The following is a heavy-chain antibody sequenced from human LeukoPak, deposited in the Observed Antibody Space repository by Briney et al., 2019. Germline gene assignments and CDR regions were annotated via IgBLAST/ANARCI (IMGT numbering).Heavy chain of an antibody. D-gene: IGHD3/OR15-3a*01. V-gene: IGHV3-74*01. CDR2: INSDGSST. CDR3: AKLDSSLWSYFDY. CDR1: GFTFSSYW. J-gene: IGHJ4*02. Sequence: GGSLRLSCAASGFTFSSYWMHWVRQAPGKGLVWVSRINSDGSSTSYADSVKGRFTIPRDNAKNTLYLQMNSLRAEDTAVYYCAKLDSSLWSYFDYWGQGTLVTVSS.